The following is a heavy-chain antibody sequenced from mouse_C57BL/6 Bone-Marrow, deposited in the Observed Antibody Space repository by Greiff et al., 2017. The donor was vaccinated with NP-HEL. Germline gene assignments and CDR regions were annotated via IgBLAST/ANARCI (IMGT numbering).Heavy chain of an antibody. CDR1: GYTFTDYN. Sequence: VQLQQSGPELVKPGASVKIPCKASGYTFTDYNMDWVKQSHGKSLEWIGDINPNNGGTIYNQKFKGKATLTVDKSSSTAYMELRSLTSEDTAVYYCARCSNPCYWYFDVWGTGTTVTVSS. J-gene: IGHJ1*03. D-gene: IGHD2-5*01. CDR2: INPNNGGT. CDR3: ARCSNPCYWYFDV. V-gene: IGHV1-18*01.